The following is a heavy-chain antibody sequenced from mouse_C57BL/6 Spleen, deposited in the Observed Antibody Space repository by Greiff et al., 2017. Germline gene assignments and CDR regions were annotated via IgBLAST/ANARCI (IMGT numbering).Heavy chain of an antibody. J-gene: IGHJ1*03. V-gene: IGHV10-1*01. D-gene: IGHD4-1*01. CDR2: IRSKSNNYAT. CDR1: GFSFNTSA. Sequence: EVKLVESGGGLVQPKGSLKLSCAASGFSFNTSAMNWVRQAPGTGLEWVARIRSKSNNYATSYAASVKDRFTISRDDSESMLYLQLNNLKTEDTAMYYCLKRTGDWYFDVWGTGTTVTVSS. CDR3: LKRTGDWYFDV.